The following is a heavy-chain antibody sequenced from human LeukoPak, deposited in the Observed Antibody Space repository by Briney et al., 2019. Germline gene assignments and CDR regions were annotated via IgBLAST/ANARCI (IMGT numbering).Heavy chain of an antibody. V-gene: IGHV3-21*01. Sequence: GGSLRLSCAASGFIFNSYSMNWVRQAPGKGLEWVSSISSSSSYIYYADSVKGRFTISRDNAKNSLYLQMNSLRAEDTAVYYCASTVADAFDIWGQGTMVTVSS. J-gene: IGHJ3*02. CDR2: ISSSSSYI. CDR1: GFIFNSYS. CDR3: ASTVADAFDI.